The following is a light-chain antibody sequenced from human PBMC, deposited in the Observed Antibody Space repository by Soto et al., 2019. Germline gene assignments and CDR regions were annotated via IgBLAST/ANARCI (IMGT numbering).Light chain of an antibody. CDR3: QKYNSVPET. CDR2: AAS. J-gene: IGKJ1*01. CDR1: QGISSY. Sequence: DIQMTQSPSSLSASVGDRVTITCRASQGISSYLAWYQQKPGKVPKVLIYAASSLHSGVPSRFSGSGSGTEFTLTISNVQPEDFATYYCQKYNSVPETFGQGTKVEIK. V-gene: IGKV1-27*01.